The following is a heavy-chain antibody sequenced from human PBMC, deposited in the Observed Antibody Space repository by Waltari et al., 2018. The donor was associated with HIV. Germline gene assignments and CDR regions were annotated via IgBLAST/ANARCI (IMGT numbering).Heavy chain of an antibody. V-gene: IGHV3-73*01. CDR2: IRSKANSYAT. D-gene: IGHD2-15*01. J-gene: IGHJ4*02. CDR1: GFTFSGSA. Sequence: EVQLVESGGGLVQPGGSLKLSCAASGFTFSGSAMHWVRQASGKGLEWVGRIRSKANSYATAYAASVKSRFTISRDDSKNTAYLQMNSLKTEDTAVYYCTRGYCSGGSCPVDYWGQGTLVTVSS. CDR3: TRGYCSGGSCPVDY.